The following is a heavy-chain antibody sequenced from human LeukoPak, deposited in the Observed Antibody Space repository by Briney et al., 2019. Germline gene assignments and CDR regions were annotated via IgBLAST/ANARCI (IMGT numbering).Heavy chain of an antibody. J-gene: IGHJ4*02. CDR1: GFTFSSYE. CDR2: ISSSGSTK. CDR3: ATLRPRQQLVVDH. D-gene: IGHD6-13*01. V-gene: IGHV3-48*03. Sequence: PGGSPRLSCAASGFTFSSYEMNWVRQAPGKGPEWVSYISSSGSTKYYADSVKGRFTISRDNALNSLYLQMSSLRDEDTAVYYCATLRPRQQLVVDHWGQGTLVTVSS.